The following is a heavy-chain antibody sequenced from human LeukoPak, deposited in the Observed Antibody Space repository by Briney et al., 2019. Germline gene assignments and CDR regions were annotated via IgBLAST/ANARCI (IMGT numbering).Heavy chain of an antibody. Sequence: ASVKVSCKVSGYTLTELSMHWVRQAPGKGLEWMGGFDPEDGETIYAQKFQGRVTMPEDTSTDTAYMELSSLRSEDTAVYYCATDISYGDYGHDAFDIWGQGTMVTVSS. CDR2: FDPEDGET. CDR3: ATDISYGDYGHDAFDI. J-gene: IGHJ3*02. CDR1: GYTLTELS. D-gene: IGHD4-17*01. V-gene: IGHV1-24*01.